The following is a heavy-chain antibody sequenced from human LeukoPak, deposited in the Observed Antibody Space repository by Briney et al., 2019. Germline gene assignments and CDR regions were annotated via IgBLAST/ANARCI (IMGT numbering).Heavy chain of an antibody. Sequence: LETLSLTCTVSGGSISSYYWRWIRQSPGKGLQWIGHISYGGSTTYNPSLKSRVSMSVDTSKNHFSLRLSSVTAADTAVYYCARDMVDRDMVKSLGWFDPWGQGTLVTVSS. CDR3: ARDMVDRDMVKSLGWFDP. D-gene: IGHD5-18*01. CDR1: GGSISSYY. J-gene: IGHJ5*02. V-gene: IGHV4-59*01. CDR2: ISYGGST.